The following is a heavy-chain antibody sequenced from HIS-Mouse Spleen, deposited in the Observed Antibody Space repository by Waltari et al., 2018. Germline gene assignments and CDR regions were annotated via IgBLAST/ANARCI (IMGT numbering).Heavy chain of an antibody. V-gene: IGHV4-39*07. J-gene: IGHJ2*01. Sequence: QLQLQESGPGLVKPSETLSLTCTVSGGSISSRSYNWGWLRQPPRKGLEWIGSIYYSGSTYYNPSLKSRVTISVDTSKNQFSLKLSSVTAADTAVYYCAREIPYSSSWYDWYFDLWGRGTLVTVSS. CDR3: AREIPYSSSWYDWYFDL. CDR1: GGSISSRSYN. D-gene: IGHD6-13*01. CDR2: IYYSGST.